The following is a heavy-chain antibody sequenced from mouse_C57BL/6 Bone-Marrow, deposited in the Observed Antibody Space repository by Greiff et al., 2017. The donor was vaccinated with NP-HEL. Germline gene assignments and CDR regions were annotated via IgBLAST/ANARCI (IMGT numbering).Heavy chain of an antibody. J-gene: IGHJ4*01. Sequence: VQLKQSGPELVKPGASVKISCKASGYTFTDYYMNWVKQSHGKSLEWIGDINPNNGGTSYNQKFKGKATLTVDKSSSTAYMELRSLTSEDSAVYYCARRGITTVVATGAMDYWGQGTSVTVSS. V-gene: IGHV1-26*01. CDR2: INPNNGGT. D-gene: IGHD1-1*01. CDR3: ARRGITTVVATGAMDY. CDR1: GYTFTDYY.